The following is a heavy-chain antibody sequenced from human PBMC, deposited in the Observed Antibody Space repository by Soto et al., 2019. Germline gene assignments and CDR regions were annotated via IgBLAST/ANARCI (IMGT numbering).Heavy chain of an antibody. CDR1: GGSFSGYY. CDR3: ARGTGISHFDY. V-gene: IGHV4-34*01. Sequence: QVQLQQWGAGLLKPSETLSLTCAVYGGSFSGYYWSWIRQPPGKGLEWIGEINHSGSTNYNPSLKSRVTISVDTSKNQFSLKLSSATASDTAVYYCARGTGISHFDYWGQGTLVTVSS. J-gene: IGHJ4*02. CDR2: INHSGST. D-gene: IGHD2-8*02.